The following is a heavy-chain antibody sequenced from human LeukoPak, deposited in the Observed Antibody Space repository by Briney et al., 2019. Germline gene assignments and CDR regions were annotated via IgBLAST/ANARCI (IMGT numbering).Heavy chain of an antibody. Sequence: GASVKVSCKASGGTFSSYAISWVRQAPGQGLEWMGGIIPIFGTANYAQMFQDRVTITADESTSTAYVELSSLRSEDTAVYYCAREGVVVPAVTGYYFDYWGQGTLVTVSS. D-gene: IGHD2-2*01. J-gene: IGHJ4*02. V-gene: IGHV1-69*13. CDR2: IIPIFGTA. CDR1: GGTFSSYA. CDR3: AREGVVVPAVTGYYFDY.